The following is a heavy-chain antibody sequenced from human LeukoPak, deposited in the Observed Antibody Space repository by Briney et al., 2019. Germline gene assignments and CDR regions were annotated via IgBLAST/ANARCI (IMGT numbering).Heavy chain of an antibody. Sequence: PSETLSLTCTVSGYSISSGYYWGWIRQPPGKGLEWIGGIYHSGSTYYNPSLKSRVTISVDTSKNQFSLKLSSVTAADTAVYYCATESNPEYYYYYMDVWGKGTTVTVSS. J-gene: IGHJ6*03. V-gene: IGHV4-38-2*02. CDR1: GYSISSGYY. CDR3: ATESNPEYYYYYMDV. CDR2: IYHSGST. D-gene: IGHD1-14*01.